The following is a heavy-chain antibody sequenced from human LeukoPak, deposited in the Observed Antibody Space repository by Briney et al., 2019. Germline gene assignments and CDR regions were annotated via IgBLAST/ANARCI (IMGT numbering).Heavy chain of an antibody. D-gene: IGHD6-19*01. J-gene: IGHJ4*02. CDR1: GGTFSSYA. Sequence: SVKVSCKASGGTFSSYAISWVRQAPGQGHEWMGRIIPIFGTANYAQKFQGRVTITTDESTSTAYMELSSLRSEDTAVYYCARDLYSSGWYYEEKPFDYWGQGTLVTVSS. CDR2: IIPIFGTA. V-gene: IGHV1-69*05. CDR3: ARDLYSSGWYYEEKPFDY.